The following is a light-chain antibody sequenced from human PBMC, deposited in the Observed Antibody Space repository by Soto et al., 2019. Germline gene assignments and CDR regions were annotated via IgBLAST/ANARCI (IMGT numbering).Light chain of an antibody. CDR3: QQYNSYWT. J-gene: IGKJ1*01. CDR1: QSISSW. V-gene: IGKV1-5*01. Sequence: DIQMTQSPSTLSAYVGDRVTITCRASQSISSWLAWYQQKPGKAPKLLIYDASSLESGVPSRLSGSGSGTEFTLTISSLQPDDFATYYCQQYNSYWTFGQGTKVDIK. CDR2: DAS.